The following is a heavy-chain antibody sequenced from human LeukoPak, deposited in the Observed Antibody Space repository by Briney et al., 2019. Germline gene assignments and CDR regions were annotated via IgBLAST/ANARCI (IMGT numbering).Heavy chain of an antibody. J-gene: IGHJ3*02. CDR3: ATRYCSSTSCPYGGDAFDI. D-gene: IGHD2-2*01. Sequence: GGSLRLSCAASGFTFSSYAMNWVRQAPRKGLERVSYTSSSGSSIYYADSVKGRFTISRDNAKNSLYLQMNSLRAEDTAVYYCATRYCSSTSCPYGGDAFDIWGQGTMVTVSS. CDR1: GFTFSSYA. CDR2: TSSSGSSI. V-gene: IGHV3-48*03.